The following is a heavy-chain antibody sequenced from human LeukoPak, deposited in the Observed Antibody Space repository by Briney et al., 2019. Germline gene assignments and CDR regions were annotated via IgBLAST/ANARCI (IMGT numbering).Heavy chain of an antibody. CDR2: IYYSGST. CDR3: ARLTLSGVSADY. V-gene: IGHV4-39*01. D-gene: IGHD2/OR15-2a*01. Sequence: SETLSLTCTVSGGSISSSSYCWGWIRQPPGKGLEWIGSIYYSGSTYYNPSLKSRVTISVDTSKNQFSLKLSSVTAADTAVYYCARLTLSGVSADYWGQGTLVTVSS. J-gene: IGHJ4*02. CDR1: GGSISSSSYC.